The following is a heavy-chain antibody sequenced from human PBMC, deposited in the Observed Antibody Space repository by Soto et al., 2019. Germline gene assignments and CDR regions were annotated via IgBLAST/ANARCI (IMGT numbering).Heavy chain of an antibody. Sequence: PSETLSLTCAVSGGSISSGGYSWSWIRQPPGKGLEWIGYIYHSGSTYYNPSLKSRVTISVDRSKNQFSLKLSSVTAADTAVYYCARVAYCGGDCRTGGRNDAFDIWGQGTTVTVSS. CDR1: GGSISSGGYS. D-gene: IGHD2-21*02. CDR3: ARVAYCGGDCRTGGRNDAFDI. CDR2: IYHSGST. V-gene: IGHV4-30-2*01. J-gene: IGHJ3*02.